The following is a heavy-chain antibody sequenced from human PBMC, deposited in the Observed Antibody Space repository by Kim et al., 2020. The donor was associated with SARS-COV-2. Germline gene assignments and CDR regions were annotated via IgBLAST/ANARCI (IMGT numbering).Heavy chain of an antibody. CDR2: IYYSGTT. J-gene: IGHJ2*01. Sequence: SETLSLTCTVSGDSVSSSSFHWSWIRQPPGKRLEYIGYIYYSGTTYYNPSLKSRITISLDTSKNQLSLKVTSVTTADTAVYYCASKGDNWTFDLWGRGTL. V-gene: IGHV4-61*01. CDR3: ASKGDNWTFDL. CDR1: GDSVSSSSFH. D-gene: IGHD3-16*01.